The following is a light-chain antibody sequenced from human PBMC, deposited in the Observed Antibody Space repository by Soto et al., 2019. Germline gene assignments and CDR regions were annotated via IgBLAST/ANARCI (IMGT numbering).Light chain of an antibody. Sequence: EIVLTQSPATLSLSPGERATLSCRASQTITTYLAWYQQKPGQPPRLLIYGASNRATGIPARFSGSGSGTDFTLTISNLEPEDFAGYYCQQRSNWPANFGQGTRLEIK. CDR3: QQRSNWPAN. V-gene: IGKV3-11*01. CDR2: GAS. CDR1: QTITTY. J-gene: IGKJ5*01.